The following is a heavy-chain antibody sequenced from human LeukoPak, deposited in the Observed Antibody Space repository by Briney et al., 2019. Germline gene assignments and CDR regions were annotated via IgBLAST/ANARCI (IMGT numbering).Heavy chain of an antibody. Sequence: GGSLRLSCAASGFTFTYYAMSWVRQAPGKGLEWVSGISGNGISTYYPDSVKGRFTISRDNYKSTLYLQMDSLRADDTAVYYCAKEPSWSYYYYYPMDVWGKGTTVTVSS. CDR1: GFTFTYYA. CDR3: AKEPSWSYYYYYPMDV. D-gene: IGHD1-1*01. V-gene: IGHV3-23*01. CDR2: ISGNGIST. J-gene: IGHJ6*03.